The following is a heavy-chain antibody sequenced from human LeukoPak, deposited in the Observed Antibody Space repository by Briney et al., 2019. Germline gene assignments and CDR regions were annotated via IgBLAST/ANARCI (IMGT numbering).Heavy chain of an antibody. CDR1: GGSINNYY. D-gene: IGHD1-26*01. J-gene: IGHJ4*02. CDR2: IYYTGST. Sequence: SETLSLTCTVSGGSINNYYWSWIRQPPGKGLEWIGNIYYTGSTYYNVSLNSRVTISIDTSKNLFSLRLNSMTAADTAVYYCAKSGGYGLIDKWGQGTLVTVSS. V-gene: IGHV4-59*04. CDR3: AKSGGYGLIDK.